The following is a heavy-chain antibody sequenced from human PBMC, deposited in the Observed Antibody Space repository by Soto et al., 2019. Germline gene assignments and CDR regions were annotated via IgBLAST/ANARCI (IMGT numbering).Heavy chain of an antibody. V-gene: IGHV1-69*06. CDR3: ASALGYCSGRSCAQGFDP. D-gene: IGHD2-15*01. CDR1: GGTFSSYA. CDR2: IIPIFGTA. J-gene: IGHJ5*02. Sequence: QVQLVQSGAEVKKPGSSVKDSCKASGGTFSSYAISWVRQAPGQGLEWMGGIIPIFGTANYAQKFQGRVTITADKSTSTAYMELSSLRSEDTAVYYCASALGYCSGRSCAQGFDPWGQGTLVTVSS.